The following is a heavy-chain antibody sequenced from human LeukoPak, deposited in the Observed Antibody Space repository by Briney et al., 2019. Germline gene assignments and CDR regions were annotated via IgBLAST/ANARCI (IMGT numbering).Heavy chain of an antibody. CDR2: ISSSSSYI. Sequence: GGSLRLSCAASGFTFSSYSMNWARQAPGKGLEWVSSISSSSSYIYYADSVKGRFTISRDNAKNSLYLQMNSLRAEDTAVYYCAKGGGYEAQYYYYYLDVWGKGTTVTISS. D-gene: IGHD5-12*01. V-gene: IGHV3-21*01. CDR1: GFTFSSYS. CDR3: AKGGGYEAQYYYYYLDV. J-gene: IGHJ6*03.